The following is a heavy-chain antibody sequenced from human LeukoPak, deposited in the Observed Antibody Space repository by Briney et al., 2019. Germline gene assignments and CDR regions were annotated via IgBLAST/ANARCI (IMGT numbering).Heavy chain of an antibody. CDR3: VRIPNSAGFPNWLDP. Sequence: GGSLRLSCAASGFTFSTSTMNWFRQAPGKGLEWVSSISSSNDYIYYADSVKGRFTISRDNAKNSLYLQMNSLRAEDTAMYYCVRIPNSAGFPNWLDPWGQGTLVTVSS. J-gene: IGHJ5*02. V-gene: IGHV3-21*01. CDR2: ISSSNDYI. CDR1: GFTFSTST. D-gene: IGHD6-19*01.